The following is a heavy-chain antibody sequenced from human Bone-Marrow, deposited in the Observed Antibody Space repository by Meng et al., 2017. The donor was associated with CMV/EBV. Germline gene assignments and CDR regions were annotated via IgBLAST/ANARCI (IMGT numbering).Heavy chain of an antibody. V-gene: IGHV3-30-3*01. CDR1: GFTFSSYA. CDR3: ARTSSGGSY. Sequence: GGSLRLSCAASGFTFSSYAMHWVRQAPGKGLEWVAVISYDGSNKYYADSVKGRFTISRDNSKNTLYLQMNSLRAEDTAVYYCARTSSGGSYWGQGPLVTVSS. CDR2: ISYDGSNK. D-gene: IGHD2-15*01. J-gene: IGHJ4*02.